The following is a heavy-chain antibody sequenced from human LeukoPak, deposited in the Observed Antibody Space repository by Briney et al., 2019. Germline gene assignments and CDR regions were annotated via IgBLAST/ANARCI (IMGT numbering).Heavy chain of an antibody. CDR3: ATDRGTMVREPYYFDY. CDR1: GFTFSSYG. D-gene: IGHD3-10*01. Sequence: GGSLRLSCAASGFTFSSYGMHWVRQAPGKGLEWVAVIWYDGSNKYYADSVKGRFTISRDNSKNTLYLQMNSLRAEDTAVYYCATDRGTMVREPYYFDYWGQGTLVTVSS. CDR2: IWYDGSNK. J-gene: IGHJ4*02. V-gene: IGHV3-33*01.